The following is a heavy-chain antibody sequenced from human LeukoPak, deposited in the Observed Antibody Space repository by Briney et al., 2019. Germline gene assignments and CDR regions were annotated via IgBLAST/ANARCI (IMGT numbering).Heavy chain of an antibody. Sequence: PGGSLRLSCAASGFTFSSYAMSWVRQAPGKGLEWVSAISGSGGSTYYADSVKGRFTISRDNSKNTPYLQMNSLRAEDTAVYYCAKDPVGSSWFFDYWGQGTLVTVSS. V-gene: IGHV3-23*01. CDR2: ISGSGGST. CDR1: GFTFSSYA. D-gene: IGHD6-13*01. CDR3: AKDPVGSSWFFDY. J-gene: IGHJ4*02.